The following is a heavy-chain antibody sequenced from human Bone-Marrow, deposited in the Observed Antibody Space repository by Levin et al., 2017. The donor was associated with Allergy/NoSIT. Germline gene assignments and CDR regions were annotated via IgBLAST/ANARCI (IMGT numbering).Heavy chain of an antibody. V-gene: IGHV3-11*01. Sequence: GESLKISCSVSGFKFSDHFMTWIRQAPGKGLEWLAYISSSGNVVYYADSVKGRFTISRDNAKNSLHLQMSNLRVDDTAVYYCARLVLDCSGSRCQWTCMDVWGQGTTVTVS. J-gene: IGHJ6*02. D-gene: IGHD2-15*01. CDR1: GFKFSDHF. CDR3: ARLVLDCSGSRCQWTCMDV. CDR2: ISSSGNVV.